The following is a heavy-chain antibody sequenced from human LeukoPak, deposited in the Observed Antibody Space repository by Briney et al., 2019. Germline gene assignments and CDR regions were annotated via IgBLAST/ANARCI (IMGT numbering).Heavy chain of an antibody. CDR1: GFTFSSYG. V-gene: IGHV3-30*02. CDR2: IRYYGSNK. CDR3: AKDSDAFDI. J-gene: IGHJ3*02. Sequence: GGSLRLSCAASGFTFSSYGMHWVRQAPGKGLEWVAFIRYYGSNKYYADSVKGRFTISRDNSKNTLYLQMNSLRAEDTAVYYCAKDSDAFDIWGQGTMVTVSS.